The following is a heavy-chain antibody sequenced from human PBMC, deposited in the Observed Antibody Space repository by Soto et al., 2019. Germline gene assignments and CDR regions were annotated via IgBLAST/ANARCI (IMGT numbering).Heavy chain of an antibody. CDR3: ARHSNRNYGLYYFDF. CDR1: GGSVSSYY. CDR2: IYYSGST. Sequence: SETLSLTCTVSGGSVSSYYWGWIRQSPGKALEWIGYIYYSGSTKYNPSLKSRVTMSVDTSNNQFSLRVSSVTAADTAVYYCARHSNRNYGLYYFDFWGLGALVTVS. V-gene: IGHV4-59*08. J-gene: IGHJ4*02. D-gene: IGHD4-4*01.